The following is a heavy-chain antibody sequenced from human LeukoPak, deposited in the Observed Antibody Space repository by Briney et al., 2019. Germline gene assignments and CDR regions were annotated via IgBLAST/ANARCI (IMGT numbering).Heavy chain of an antibody. CDR2: IYTSGST. V-gene: IGHV4-61*02. D-gene: IGHD3-22*01. CDR3: ARRWDSSGYWYFDL. CDR1: GGSISSGSYY. Sequence: SETLSLTCTVSGGSISSGSYYWSWIRQPAGKGLGWIGRIYTSGSTNYNPSLKSRVTISVDTSKNQFSLKLSSVTAADTAVYYCARRWDSSGYWYFDLWGRGTLVTVSS. J-gene: IGHJ2*01.